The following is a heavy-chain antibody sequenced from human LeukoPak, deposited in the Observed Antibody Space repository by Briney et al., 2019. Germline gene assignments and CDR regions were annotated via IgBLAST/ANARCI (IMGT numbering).Heavy chain of an antibody. J-gene: IGHJ4*02. CDR3: ARGANWGSPDY. V-gene: IGHV4-59*01. Sequence: SETLSLTCTVSGGSISSYYWSWIRQPPGKGLEWIGYIYYSGSTSYNPSLKSRVTISLDTSKNQFSLKLSSVTAADTAVYYCARGANWGSPDYWGQGTLVTVSS. D-gene: IGHD7-27*01. CDR2: IYYSGST. CDR1: GGSISSYY.